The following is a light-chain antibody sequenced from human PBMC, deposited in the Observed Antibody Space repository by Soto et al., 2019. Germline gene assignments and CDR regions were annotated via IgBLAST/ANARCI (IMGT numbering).Light chain of an antibody. CDR2: DVT. V-gene: IGLV2-14*01. CDR1: SSDVGGYNY. Sequence: QSVLTQPASVSGSPGQSITISCTGTSSDVGGYNYVSWYQQHPGKAPKLLIYDVTNRPSGASNRFSGSKSGNTASLTISGLQAEDEADYYCSSYTGSTTLYYVFGTGTKLTV. J-gene: IGLJ1*01. CDR3: SSYTGSTTLYYV.